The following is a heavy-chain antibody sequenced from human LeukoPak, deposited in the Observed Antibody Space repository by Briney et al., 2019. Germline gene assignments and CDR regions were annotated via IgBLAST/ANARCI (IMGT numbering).Heavy chain of an antibody. CDR1: GFTFSSYS. CDR2: ISSSSSYI. Sequence: GGSLRLSCAASGFTFSSYSMNWVRQAPGKGLEWVSSISSSSSYIYYADSVKGRFTISRDNSKNTLYLQMNSLRAEDTAVYYCAKSLGMSDYWGQGTLVTVSS. V-gene: IGHV3-21*04. J-gene: IGHJ4*02. CDR3: AKSLGMSDY.